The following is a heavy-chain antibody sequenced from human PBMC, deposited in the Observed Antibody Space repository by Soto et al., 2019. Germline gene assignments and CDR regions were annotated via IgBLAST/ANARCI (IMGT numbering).Heavy chain of an antibody. V-gene: IGHV3-74*01. J-gene: IGHJ4*02. CDR1: GFSLSDYW. D-gene: IGHD5-18*01. Sequence: EVQLVESGGGLVQPGGSLRLSCAASGFSLSDYWMHWVRQAPGEGLVWLSRITRDGSSTNYADSVKGRFTLSRDNAKNTLYLQVNSLRGDDTAVYYCARGANGYYDFDYWGQVTLVTVSS. CDR2: ITRDGSST. CDR3: ARGANGYYDFDY.